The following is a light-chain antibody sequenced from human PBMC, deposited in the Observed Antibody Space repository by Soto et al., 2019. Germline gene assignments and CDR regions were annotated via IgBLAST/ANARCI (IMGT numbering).Light chain of an antibody. CDR2: DVS. Sequence: QSALTQSPSASGSPGQSVTISCTGTSSDIGGYNSASWYQQHPGKAPKVMIYDVSKRPSGVPDRFSGSKSGNTASLTVSALQAEDEADYYCSSYTDRNNLVFGTGTKVTVL. J-gene: IGLJ1*01. CDR3: SSYTDRNNLV. CDR1: SSDIGGYNS. V-gene: IGLV2-8*01.